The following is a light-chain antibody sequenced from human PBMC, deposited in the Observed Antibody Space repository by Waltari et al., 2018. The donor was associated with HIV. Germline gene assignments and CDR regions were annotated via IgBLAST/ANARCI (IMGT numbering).Light chain of an antibody. J-gene: IGKJ2*01. CDR3: QQYYSTPYT. Sequence: DIVMTQSPDSLAVSLGERATINCKSSKSVLYSSNNKNYLAWYQPKPGQPPKLLIYCASTRESGVPDRFSGSGSGTDFTLTISSLQAEDVAVYYCQQYYSTPYTFGQGAKLEIK. CDR2: CAS. CDR1: KSVLYSSNNKNY. V-gene: IGKV4-1*01.